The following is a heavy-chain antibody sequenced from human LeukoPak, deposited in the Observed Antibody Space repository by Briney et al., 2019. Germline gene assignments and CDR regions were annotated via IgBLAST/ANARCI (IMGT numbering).Heavy chain of an antibody. D-gene: IGHD6-19*01. CDR3: ARGRGQWLASRD. CDR2: AFYTGNT. V-gene: IGHV4-39*01. J-gene: IGHJ4*02. CDR1: GGSINGGVSY. Sequence: SETLSLTCTVSGGSINGGVSYWGWIRQSPGKGLEWIRSAFYTGNTYYNPSLESRITIGVDTSRDQFTLKMKSVTASDTAVYFCARGRGQWLASRDWGQGILVTVSS.